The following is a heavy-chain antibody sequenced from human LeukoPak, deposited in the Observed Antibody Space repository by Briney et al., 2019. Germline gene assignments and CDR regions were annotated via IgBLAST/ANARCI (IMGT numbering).Heavy chain of an antibody. CDR3: AIGSSEQGFDY. CDR2: IYTSGRT. CDR1: GGSISSYY. D-gene: IGHD3-22*01. J-gene: IGHJ4*02. V-gene: IGHV4-4*07. Sequence: SETLSLTCTVSGGSISSYYWSWIRQPAGKGLEWIGRIYTSGRTNYNPSLKSRVTMSVDTSKNQFSLKLSSVTAADTAVYYCAIGSSEQGFDYWGQGTLVTVSS.